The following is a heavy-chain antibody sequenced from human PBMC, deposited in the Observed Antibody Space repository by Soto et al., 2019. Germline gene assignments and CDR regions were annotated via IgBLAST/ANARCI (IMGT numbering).Heavy chain of an antibody. V-gene: IGHV3-13*01. CDR3: ARGGQYGAYSNWFDP. CDR1: GFTFSSYD. J-gene: IGHJ5*02. D-gene: IGHD4-17*01. CDR2: IGTAGDT. Sequence: EVQLVESGGGLVQPGGSLRLSCAASGFTFSSYDMHWVRQATGKGLEWVSAIGTAGDTYYPGSVKGRFTISRENAKNSLYLQMNSLRAEDTAVYYCARGGQYGAYSNWFDPWGQGTLVTVSS.